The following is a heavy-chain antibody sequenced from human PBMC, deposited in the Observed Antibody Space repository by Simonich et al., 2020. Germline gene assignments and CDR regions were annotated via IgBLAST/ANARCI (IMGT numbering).Heavy chain of an antibody. J-gene: IGHJ4*02. CDR3: AKRSGVSITGTFDY. CDR1: GFTFSSYA. CDR2: FSGSCGST. V-gene: IGHV3-23*01. Sequence: EVQLLESGGGLVQPGGSLRLSCAASGFTFSSYAMSWVRQAPGKGLEWVSAFSGSCGSTYYADSVKGRFTISRDNSKNTLYLQMNSLRAEDTAVYYCAKRSGVSITGTFDYWGQGTLVTVSS. D-gene: IGHD1-7*01.